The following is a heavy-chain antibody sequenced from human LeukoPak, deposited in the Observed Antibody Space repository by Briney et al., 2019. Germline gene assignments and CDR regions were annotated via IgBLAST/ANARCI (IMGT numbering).Heavy chain of an antibody. J-gene: IGHJ4*02. CDR1: RVPYDNKS. D-gene: IGHD6-19*01. Sequence: VRPSVAACRVPYDNKSMRWVHQAQRKVLEWVSAISGSGGSTYYADSVKGRFTISRDHSKNTVYLQMNTLRAEDTAIYYCAKAKYNSGRVPFDYWGQGTLVTVSS. CDR3: AKAKYNSGRVPFDY. CDR2: ISGSGGST. V-gene: IGHV3-23*01.